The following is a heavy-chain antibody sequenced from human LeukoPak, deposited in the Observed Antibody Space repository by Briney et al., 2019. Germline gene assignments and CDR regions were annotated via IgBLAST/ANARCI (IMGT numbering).Heavy chain of an antibody. CDR2: INHSGST. J-gene: IGHJ4*02. D-gene: IGHD6-13*01. CDR1: GGSFSGYY. Sequence: SETLSLTYAVYGGSFSGYYWSWIRQPPGKGLEWIGEINHSGSTNYNPSLKSRVTISVDTSKNQFSLKLSSVTAADTAVYYCARATAAAGFDYWGQGTLVTVSS. CDR3: ARATAAAGFDY. V-gene: IGHV4-34*01.